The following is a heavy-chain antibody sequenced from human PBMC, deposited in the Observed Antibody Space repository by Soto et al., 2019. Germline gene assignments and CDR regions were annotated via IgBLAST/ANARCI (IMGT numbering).Heavy chain of an antibody. J-gene: IGHJ3*02. Sequence: PSETLSLTCAVYGGSFSGYYWSWIRQPPGKGLEWIGEINHSGSTNYNPSLKSRVTISVDTSKNQFSLKLSSVTAADTAVYYCARAPPLVGAISWAFDIWGQVTMFTVS. CDR1: GGSFSGYY. CDR2: INHSGST. V-gene: IGHV4-34*01. D-gene: IGHD1-26*01. CDR3: ARAPPLVGAISWAFDI.